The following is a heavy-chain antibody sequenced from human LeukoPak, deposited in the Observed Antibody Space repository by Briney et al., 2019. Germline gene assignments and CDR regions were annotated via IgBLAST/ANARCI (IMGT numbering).Heavy chain of an antibody. CDR3: ARDAGTGDSYYWYFDL. D-gene: IGHD2-21*01. CDR2: IYGGGDT. CDR1: GFTVTDNY. J-gene: IGHJ2*01. V-gene: IGHV3-53*01. Sequence: PGGSLRLSCAASGFTVTDNYMNWVRQSSGKGLEWVSVIYGGGDTNYADSVKGRFTISRDNSKNTLYLQMNSLRVEDTAVYYCARDAGTGDSYYWYFDLWGRGTQVTVSS.